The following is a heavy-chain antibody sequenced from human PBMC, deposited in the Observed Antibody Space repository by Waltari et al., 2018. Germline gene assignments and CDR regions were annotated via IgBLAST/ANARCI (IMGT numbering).Heavy chain of an antibody. CDR3: AKDRVGGDDRGDYFDY. J-gene: IGHJ4*02. D-gene: IGHD5-12*01. CDR2: YSGDGNGT. CDR1: GLTFSTYA. Sequence: EVQLLESGGGLVQPGGSLRLSCVVSGLTFSTYAMSWVRQTPGKGLEWVSTYSGDGNGTYYTDSGKGSFTISRDNSKNTLYLQMNSLRVEDTATYYCAKDRVGGDDRGDYFDYWGQGTLLTVSS. V-gene: IGHV3-23*01.